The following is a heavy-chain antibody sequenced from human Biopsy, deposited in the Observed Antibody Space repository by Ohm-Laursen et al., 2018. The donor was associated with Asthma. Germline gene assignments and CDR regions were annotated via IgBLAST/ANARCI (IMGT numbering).Heavy chain of an antibody. CDR3: AKSADYYDSTDYLDF. J-gene: IGHJ4*01. Sequence: SSLRLSCAASGFSFDDCAMHWVRQAPGKGLEWVSSISWNSGNIDYADSVKGRFTISRDNAKNSLYLQMQSLRPGDTAFYYCAKSADYYDSTDYLDFWGRGTLVTVSS. CDR1: GFSFDDCA. D-gene: IGHD3-22*01. CDR2: ISWNSGNI. V-gene: IGHV3-9*01.